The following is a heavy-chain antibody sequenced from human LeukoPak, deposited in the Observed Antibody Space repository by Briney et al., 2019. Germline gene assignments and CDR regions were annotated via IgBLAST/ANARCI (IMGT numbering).Heavy chain of an antibody. Sequence: GGSLRLSCAASGLTFSTYAMSWGRQAPGKGLEWVSAIRGSGDITAYADSVKGRFTISRDNSKNTLYLQMNSLIAEDTAVYYCAKDPFLSAAGRGIDYWGQGTLVTVSS. J-gene: IGHJ4*02. CDR1: GLTFSTYA. V-gene: IGHV3-23*01. CDR2: IRGSGDIT. CDR3: AKDPFLSAAGRGIDY. D-gene: IGHD6-13*01.